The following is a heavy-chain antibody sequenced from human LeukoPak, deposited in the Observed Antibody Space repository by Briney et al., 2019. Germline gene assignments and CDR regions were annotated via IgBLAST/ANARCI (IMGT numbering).Heavy chain of an antibody. V-gene: IGHV4-59*12. CDR3: ARPNWHDARLGAFNI. CDR1: GGSISSYY. Sequence: SETLSLTCTVSGGSISSYYWSWIRQPPGKGLEWIGYIYYSGSTNYNPSLKSRVTISVDTSKNQFSLKLSSVTAADTAMYYCARPNWHDARLGAFNIWGQGTMVTVSS. CDR2: IYYSGST. D-gene: IGHD1-1*01. J-gene: IGHJ3*02.